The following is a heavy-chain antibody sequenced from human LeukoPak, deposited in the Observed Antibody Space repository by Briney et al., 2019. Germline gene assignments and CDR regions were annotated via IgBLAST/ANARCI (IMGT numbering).Heavy chain of an antibody. CDR2: VYHSGST. D-gene: IGHD3-16*01. V-gene: IGHV4-39*07. CDR1: GDSISSSSYY. Sequence: SETLSLTCAVSGDSISSSSYYWGWIRQPPGKGLEWIGSVYHSGSTYYNPSLKSRVTISVDRSKNQFSLKLSSVTAADTAVYYCATLSIMITFGGVSAWFDPWGQGTLVTVSS. CDR3: ATLSIMITFGGVSAWFDP. J-gene: IGHJ5*02.